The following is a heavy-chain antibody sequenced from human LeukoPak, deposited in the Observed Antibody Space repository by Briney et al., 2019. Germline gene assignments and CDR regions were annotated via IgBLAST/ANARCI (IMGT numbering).Heavy chain of an antibody. D-gene: IGHD3-22*01. CDR3: ARVPQYYYDSSGYPGLGIDY. CDR1: GFTFSAYS. J-gene: IGHJ4*02. Sequence: GGSLRLSCAASGFTFSAYSMNWVRQAPGKGLEWVSSITRSSNYIYYADSVKGRFTISRDNAKNSLYLQMNSLRAEDTAVYYCARVPQYYYDSSGYPGLGIDYWGQGTLVTVSS. V-gene: IGHV3-21*01. CDR2: ITRSSNYI.